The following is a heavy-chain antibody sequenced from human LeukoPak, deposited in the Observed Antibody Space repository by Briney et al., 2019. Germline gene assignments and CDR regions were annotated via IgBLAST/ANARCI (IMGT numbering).Heavy chain of an antibody. CDR2: IRYDGRNK. J-gene: IGHJ5*02. Sequence: GGSLRLSCAASGFTFSSYGMHWVRQAPGKGLEWVAFIRYDGRNKYYADSVKGRFTISRDNSKNTLYLQMNSLRVEDTAVYYCARSRLGYCSGGSCYSFWFDPWGQGTLVTVSS. D-gene: IGHD2-15*01. V-gene: IGHV3-30*02. CDR1: GFTFSSYG. CDR3: ARSRLGYCSGGSCYSFWFDP.